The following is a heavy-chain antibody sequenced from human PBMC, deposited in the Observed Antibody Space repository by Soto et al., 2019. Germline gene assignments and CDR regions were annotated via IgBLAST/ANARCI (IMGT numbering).Heavy chain of an antibody. V-gene: IGHV4-39*01. Sequence: PSETLSLTCTVSGGSISSSSYYWGWIRQPPGKGLEWIGSIYYSGSTYYNPSLKSRVTISVDTSKNQFSLKLSSVTAADTAVYYCASRSLGDPNLYFDYWGQGTLVTVSS. CDR1: GGSISSSSYY. D-gene: IGHD3-16*01. CDR3: ASRSLGDPNLYFDY. J-gene: IGHJ4*02. CDR2: IYYSGST.